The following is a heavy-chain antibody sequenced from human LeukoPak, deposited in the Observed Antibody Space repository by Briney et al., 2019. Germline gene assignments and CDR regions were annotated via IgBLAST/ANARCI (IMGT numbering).Heavy chain of an antibody. Sequence: PGGSLRLSCAASGFTFSSYAMSWVRQAPGKGLEWVSAISGSGGSTYYADSVKGRFTISRDNSKYTLYLQMNSLRAEDTAVYYCAKQRHPTGLVYFDYWGQGTLVTVSS. J-gene: IGHJ4*02. V-gene: IGHV3-23*01. CDR3: AKQRHPTGLVYFDY. CDR2: ISGSGGST. CDR1: GFTFSSYA.